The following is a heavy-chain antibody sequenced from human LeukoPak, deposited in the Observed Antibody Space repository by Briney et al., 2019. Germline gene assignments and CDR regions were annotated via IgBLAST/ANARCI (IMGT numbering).Heavy chain of an antibody. D-gene: IGHD3-22*01. CDR1: GYSFTSYW. J-gene: IGHJ5*02. Sequence: GESLKISCKGSGYSFTSYWNGWVRQMPGKGLEWMGIIYPGDSDTRYSPSFQGQVTISANKSISTAYLQWSSLKASDTAMYYCARRSISSGSYFVFDPWGQGTLVTVSS. CDR2: IYPGDSDT. CDR3: ARRSISSGSYFVFDP. V-gene: IGHV5-51*01.